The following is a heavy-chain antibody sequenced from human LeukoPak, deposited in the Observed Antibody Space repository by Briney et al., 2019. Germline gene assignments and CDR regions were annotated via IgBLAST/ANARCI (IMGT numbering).Heavy chain of an antibody. CDR2: ISSNGGST. J-gene: IGHJ4*02. V-gene: IGHV3-64*01. CDR3: ARAGHVAVSWYFDY. CDR1: GFTFSSYA. D-gene: IGHD6-13*01. Sequence: AGGSLRLSCAASGFTFSSYAMHWVRQAPGKGLEYVSAISSNGGSTYYANSVKGRFTISRDNSKNTLYLQMGSLRAEDMAVYYCARAGHVAVSWYFDYWGQGTLVTVSS.